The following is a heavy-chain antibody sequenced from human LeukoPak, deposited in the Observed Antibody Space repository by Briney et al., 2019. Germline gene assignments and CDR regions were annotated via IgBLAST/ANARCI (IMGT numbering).Heavy chain of an antibody. CDR2: IKQDGSEK. CDR3: ARDRRYCSGGSCKTTYFDY. D-gene: IGHD2-15*01. Sequence: GGSLRLSRAASGFTFSSYWMSWVRQAPGKGLEWVANIKQDGSEKYYVDSVKGRFTISRDNAKNSLYLQMNSLRAEDTAVYYCARDRRYCSGGSCKTTYFDYWGQGTLVTVSS. CDR1: GFTFSSYW. V-gene: IGHV3-7*01. J-gene: IGHJ4*02.